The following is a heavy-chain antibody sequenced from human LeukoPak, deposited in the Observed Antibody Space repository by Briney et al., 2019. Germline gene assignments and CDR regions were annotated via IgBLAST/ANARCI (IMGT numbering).Heavy chain of an antibody. CDR2: IYYSGST. D-gene: IGHD4-17*01. J-gene: IGHJ4*02. V-gene: IGHV4-31*03. Sequence: PSETLSLTCTVSGGSTSSGGYYWSWIRQHPGKGLEWIGYIYYSGSTYYNPSLKSRVTISVDTSKNQFSLKLSSVAAADTAVYYCASEDGDYGTTVHNYWGQGTLVTVSS. CDR3: ASEDGDYGTTVHNY. CDR1: GGSTSSGGYY.